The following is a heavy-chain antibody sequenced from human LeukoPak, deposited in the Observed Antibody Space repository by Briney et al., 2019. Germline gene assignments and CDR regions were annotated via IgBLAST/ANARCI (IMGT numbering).Heavy chain of an antibody. CDR1: GGTFISYA. Sequence: SXKVSCKASGGTFISYAISWVRQAPGQGLEWMGGIIPIFGTANYAQKFQGRVTITADEYTSTAYMELSSLRSEDTAVYYCARAPYYDFWSGSDYWGQGTLVTVSS. D-gene: IGHD3-3*01. CDR2: IIPIFGTA. J-gene: IGHJ4*02. CDR3: ARAPYYDFWSGSDY. V-gene: IGHV1-69*13.